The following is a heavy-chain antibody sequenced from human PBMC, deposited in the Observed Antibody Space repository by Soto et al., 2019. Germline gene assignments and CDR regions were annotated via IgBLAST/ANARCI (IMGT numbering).Heavy chain of an antibody. Sequence: QITLKESGPTLVKSTQTLTLTCTFSGFSLTTSGVGVGWIRQPPGKALEWLALIYLDDDKRYSPSLKSRITITEDPAKNQVVLMMTSMDPVDTATYHGAHSLGEVWFDPRGQGTLVTVSS. CDR3: AHSLGEVWFDP. CDR2: IYLDDDK. V-gene: IGHV2-5*02. CDR1: GFSLTTSGVG. D-gene: IGHD3-16*01. J-gene: IGHJ5*02.